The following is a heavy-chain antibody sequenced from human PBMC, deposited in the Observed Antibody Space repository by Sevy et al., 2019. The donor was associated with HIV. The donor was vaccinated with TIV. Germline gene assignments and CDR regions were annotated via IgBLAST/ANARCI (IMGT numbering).Heavy chain of an antibody. V-gene: IGHV3-7*01. CDR2: IKQDGSEK. D-gene: IGHD2-8*01. CDR1: GFKSSMYW. Sequence: GGSLRLSCVASGFKSSMYWMSWVRQAPGKGLEWVANIKQDGSEKDYVDSVKGRFTISRDNAKNSLFLQMNNLRAEDTAVYYCGLGLMRYFYLWGRGTLVTVSS. J-gene: IGHJ2*01. CDR3: GLGLMRYFYL.